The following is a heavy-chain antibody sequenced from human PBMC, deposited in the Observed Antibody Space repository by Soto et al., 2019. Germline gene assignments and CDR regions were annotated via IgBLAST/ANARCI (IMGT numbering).Heavy chain of an antibody. CDR2: ISGSGGST. J-gene: IGHJ6*02. CDR3: AKDCPDCYGAHPDYGRDV. D-gene: IGHD2-21*01. V-gene: IGHV3-23*01. CDR1: GFTLSSYA. Sequence: EVQLLESGGGLVQPGGSLRLSCAASGFTLSSYAMGWVRQVPGKGLEWVSAISGSGGSTYYAASVKGRFTISRDNSKNTMYLRMNSLRAEHTAVYYCAKDCPDCYGAHPDYGRDVWGQGTTVTVSS.